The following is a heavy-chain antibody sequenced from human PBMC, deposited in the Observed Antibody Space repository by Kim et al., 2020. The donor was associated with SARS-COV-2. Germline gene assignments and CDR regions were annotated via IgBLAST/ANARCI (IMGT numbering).Heavy chain of an antibody. CDR2: NSGNP. V-gene: IGHV1-8*01. CDR3: ARGQNDY. J-gene: IGHJ4*02. Sequence: NSGNPGYAQKFQGRVTMTRNTSISTAYMELSSLRSEETAVYYCARGQNDYWGQGTLVTVSS.